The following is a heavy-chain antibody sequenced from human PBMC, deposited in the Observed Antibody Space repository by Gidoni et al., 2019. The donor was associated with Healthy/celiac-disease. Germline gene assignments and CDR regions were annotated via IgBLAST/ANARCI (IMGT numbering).Heavy chain of an antibody. CDR3: ARRRQWLVKQKGSYYYGMDV. CDR1: GGSFSGYY. Sequence: QVQLQQWGAGLLKPSETLSLTCAVYGGSFSGYYWSWIRQPPGKGLEWIGEINHSGSTNYNPSLKSRVTISVDTSKNQFSLKLSSVTAADTAVYYCARRRQWLVKQKGSYYYGMDVWGQGTTVTVSS. D-gene: IGHD6-19*01. CDR2: INHSGST. V-gene: IGHV4-34*01. J-gene: IGHJ6*02.